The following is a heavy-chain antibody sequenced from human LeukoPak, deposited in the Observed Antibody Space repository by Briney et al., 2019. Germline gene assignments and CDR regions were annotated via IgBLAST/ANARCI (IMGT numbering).Heavy chain of an antibody. D-gene: IGHD3-22*01. J-gene: IGHJ4*02. CDR1: EFTFSTYN. Sequence: PGGSLRLSCAASEFTFSTYNMNWVRQAPGKGLEWVSYISSSRSAIYYADSVKGRFTISRDNAKNSLYLQMNSLRDEDTAVYYCARATYYYDSSGYYVGLGFDYWGQGTLVTVSS. CDR3: ARATYYYDSSGYYVGLGFDY. V-gene: IGHV3-48*02. CDR2: ISSSRSAI.